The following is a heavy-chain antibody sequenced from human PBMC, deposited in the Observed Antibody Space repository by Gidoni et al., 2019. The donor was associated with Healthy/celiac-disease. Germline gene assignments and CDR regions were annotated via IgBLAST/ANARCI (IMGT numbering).Heavy chain of an antibody. J-gene: IGHJ4*02. Sequence: QLQLQESGPGMVKPSETLSLTCTVPGDSISSSSYYWGWIRQPPGKGLEWIGSIYYSGSTYYNPSLKSRVTISVDTSKNQFSLKLSSVTAADTAVYYCARHVGGSSWPIDYWGQGTLVTVSS. CDR3: ARHVGGSSWPIDY. CDR2: IYYSGST. CDR1: GDSISSSSYY. V-gene: IGHV4-39*01. D-gene: IGHD6-13*01.